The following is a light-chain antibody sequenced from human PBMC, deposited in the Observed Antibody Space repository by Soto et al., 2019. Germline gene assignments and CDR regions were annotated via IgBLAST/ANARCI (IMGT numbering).Light chain of an antibody. CDR2: AAS. CDR3: HKYHSASVT. J-gene: IGKJ4*01. Sequence: RMTQSPPSLSSAVRDRGTITCRARQGIIRYLAWNQQKPGKVPNLLTYAASTFQSGYLSRSSGSGSGTNFILTMSRLEPEDVATDYCHKYHSASVTFGGGTKFDIK. V-gene: IGKV1-27*01. CDR1: QGIIRY.